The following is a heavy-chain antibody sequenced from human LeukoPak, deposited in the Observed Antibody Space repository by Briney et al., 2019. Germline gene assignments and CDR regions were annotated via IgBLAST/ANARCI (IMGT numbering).Heavy chain of an antibody. CDR2: ISSDGSNT. J-gene: IGHJ3*02. Sequence: GGSLRLSCAASGFTFSRYWMHWVRQAPGKGLVWVSRISSDGSNTSYADSVKGRFTISRDNAKNTLYLQMNSLRAEDTAVYYCAKVPPRDNAFDIWGQGTMVTVSS. CDR1: GFTFSRYW. V-gene: IGHV3-74*01. CDR3: AKVPPRDNAFDI. D-gene: IGHD5-24*01.